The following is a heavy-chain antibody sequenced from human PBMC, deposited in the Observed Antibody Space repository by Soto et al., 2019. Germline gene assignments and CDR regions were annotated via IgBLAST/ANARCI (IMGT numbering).Heavy chain of an antibody. CDR1: GLTFSSYS. D-gene: IGHD2-15*01. Sequence: PGGSLRLSCAASGLTFSSYSMSWVRQAPGKGPERVSSISSSSSYIYYADSVKCRFTISRDTSENTLYLQMDSLRAEDTAVYYCARDDVLCDGGRCYGVPLDVWGKGTTVTVSS. J-gene: IGHJ6*04. V-gene: IGHV3-21*01. CDR3: ARDDVLCDGGRCYGVPLDV. CDR2: ISSSSSYI.